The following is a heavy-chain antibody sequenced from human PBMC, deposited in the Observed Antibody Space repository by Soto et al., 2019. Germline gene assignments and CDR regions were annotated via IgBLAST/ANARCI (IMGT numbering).Heavy chain of an antibody. Sequence: SETLSLTCTVSGGSISSYYWSWIRQPPGKGLEWIGYIYYSGSTNYNPSLKSRVTISVDTSKNQFSLKLSSVTAADTALYYCARDSTPSKMVYAIPDVWGQGTTVTVSS. J-gene: IGHJ6*02. CDR3: ARDSTPSKMVYAIPDV. CDR1: GGSISSYY. D-gene: IGHD2-8*01. CDR2: IYYSGST. V-gene: IGHV4-59*01.